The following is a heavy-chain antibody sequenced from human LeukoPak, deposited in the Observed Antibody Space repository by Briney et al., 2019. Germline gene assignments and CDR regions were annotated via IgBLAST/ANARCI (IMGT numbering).Heavy chain of an antibody. J-gene: IGHJ5*02. CDR3: ARVNPFTIFGVVTPNWFDP. D-gene: IGHD3-3*01. CDR1: GYTFTSYY. Sequence: ASVKVSCKASGYTFTSYYMHWVRQAPGQGPEWMGIINPSGGSTSYAQKFQGRVTMTRDMSTSTVYMELSSLRSEDTAVYYCARVNPFTIFGVVTPNWFDPWGQGTLVTVSS. V-gene: IGHV1-46*01. CDR2: INPSGGST.